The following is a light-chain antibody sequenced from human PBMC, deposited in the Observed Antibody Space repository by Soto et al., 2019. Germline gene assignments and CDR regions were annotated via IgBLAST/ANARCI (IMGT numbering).Light chain of an antibody. CDR2: RAS. V-gene: IGKV4-1*01. Sequence: DVVMTQSTTSLAVSLGERATINCKSSQSVLHSSNNENSLAWYQQKAGQRPKLLIYRASTRESGVPDRISGSGSGTDFTLTISGLEPEDFAVYFCQHFGSSPPVTFGQGTRLE. CDR1: QSVLHSSNNENS. CDR3: QHFGSSPPVT. J-gene: IGKJ5*01.